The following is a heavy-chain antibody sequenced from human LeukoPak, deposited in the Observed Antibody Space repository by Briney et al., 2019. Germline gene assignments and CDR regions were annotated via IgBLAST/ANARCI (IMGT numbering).Heavy chain of an antibody. CDR3: ARRPFGADY. CDR1: GFTFSNYW. V-gene: IGHV3-7*01. D-gene: IGHD3-10*01. Sequence: GGSLRLSCAASGFTFSNYWMGWVRQPPGKGLQWVANIKDDGTEKYYVDSVKGRFTISRDNAKNSVYLQMNSLRVEDAAVYYCARRPFGADYWGQGTLVTVSS. CDR2: IKDDGTEK. J-gene: IGHJ4*02.